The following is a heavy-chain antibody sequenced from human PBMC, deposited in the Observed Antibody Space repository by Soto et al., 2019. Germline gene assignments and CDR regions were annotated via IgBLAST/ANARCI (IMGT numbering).Heavy chain of an antibody. CDR1: GFTFSSYG. J-gene: IGHJ3*02. V-gene: IGHV3-33*01. Sequence: QVQLVESGGGVVQPGRSLRLSCAASGFTFSSYGMHWVRQAPGKGLEWVAVIWYDGSNKYYADSVKGRFTISRDNSKNTLYLQMNSLRAEDTAVYYCARDPPGHIVVVTATLLAFDIWGKGQWSPSLQ. CDR3: ARDPPGHIVVVTATLLAFDI. D-gene: IGHD2-21*02. CDR2: IWYDGSNK.